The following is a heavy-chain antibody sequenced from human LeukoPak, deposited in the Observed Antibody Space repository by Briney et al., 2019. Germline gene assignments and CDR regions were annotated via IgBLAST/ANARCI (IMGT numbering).Heavy chain of an antibody. CDR2: TSHDGNNQ. J-gene: IGHJ4*02. Sequence: GGSLRLSCAASGFTFGSYAMYWVRQTPGKGLEWAAITSHDGNNQYYADSVKGRFTISRDNSKNTLDLQMNNLRAEDTAVYYCARGVRVGATTSYYFDHWGQGALVTVSS. V-gene: IGHV3-30-3*01. CDR1: GFTFGSYA. D-gene: IGHD1-26*01. CDR3: ARGVRVGATTSYYFDH.